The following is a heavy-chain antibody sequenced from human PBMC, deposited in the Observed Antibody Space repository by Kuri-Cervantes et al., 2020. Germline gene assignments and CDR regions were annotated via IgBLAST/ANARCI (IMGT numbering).Heavy chain of an antibody. D-gene: IGHD2/OR15-2a*01. CDR1: GGSISNYY. Sequence: SETLSLTCIVSGGSISNYYWNWIRLPPGKGLEWIGYIYYSGSTNYNPSLKSRVTISVDTSKNQFSLKLGSVTAADTAVYYCATFYRGYWGQGTLVTVSS. CDR3: ATFYRGY. J-gene: IGHJ4*02. V-gene: IGHV4-59*12. CDR2: IYYSGST.